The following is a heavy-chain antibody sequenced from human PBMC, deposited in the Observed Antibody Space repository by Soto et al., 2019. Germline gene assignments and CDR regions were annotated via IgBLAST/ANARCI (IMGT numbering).Heavy chain of an antibody. V-gene: IGHV1-3*01. CDR2: INPDNGNT. CDR1: GYTFTRYT. D-gene: IGHD2-15*01. J-gene: IGHJ5*02. CDR3: ARGIATGQLDP. Sequence: GASVEVSWKGSGYTFTRYTMNWVLQAPGQRLEWMGWINPDNGNTRSSQKFQDRVIITRDTSASTAYMDLSSLRSEDTAVYYCARGIATGQLDPWGQGTLVTVSS.